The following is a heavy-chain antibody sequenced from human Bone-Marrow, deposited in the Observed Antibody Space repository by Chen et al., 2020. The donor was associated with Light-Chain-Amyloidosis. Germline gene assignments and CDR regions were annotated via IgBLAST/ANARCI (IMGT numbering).Heavy chain of an antibody. V-gene: IGHV3-23*01. CDR2: ISGSGVTT. D-gene: IGHD6-13*01. CDR1: GRSFAKVT. J-gene: IGHJ6*02. CDR3: AKSQGSTWSYYYYAMDV. Sequence: EGQLLESGGGLGQPGGYLRVSCAASGRSFAKVTRHWVRQAPGRGPEWVSAISGSGVTTYYSDSVKGRFTISRDNLNNTVFLQMDSLRAEDTAIYYCAKSQGSTWSYYYYAMDVWGQGTTVTVSS.